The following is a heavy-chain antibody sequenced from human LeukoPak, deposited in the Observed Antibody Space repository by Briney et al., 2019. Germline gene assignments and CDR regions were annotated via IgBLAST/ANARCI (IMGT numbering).Heavy chain of an antibody. CDR2: IYSGGGT. J-gene: IGHJ5*02. D-gene: IGHD6-13*01. CDR3: ARKSLGIAAAGTFFGS. V-gene: IGHV3-53*01. CDR1: GFTVSNNF. Sequence: GGSLRLSCAASGFTVSNNFVTWVRQAPGKGLEWVSIIYSGGGTDYADSVKGRFTISRDNSKNTVYLQMNSLRAEDTAVYHCARKSLGIAAAGTFFGSWGRGTLVTVSS.